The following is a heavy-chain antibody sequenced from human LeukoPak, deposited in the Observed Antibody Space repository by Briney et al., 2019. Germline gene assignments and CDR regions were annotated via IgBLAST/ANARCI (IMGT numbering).Heavy chain of an antibody. D-gene: IGHD3-10*01. CDR3: AKVRDGSGSYYFDY. J-gene: IGHJ4*02. V-gene: IGHV3-23*01. Sequence: TGGSLRLSCAASGFTFSSYGMHWVRQAPGKGLEWVSSISGSGGSTYYADSVKGRFTISRDSSKNTLYLQMNSLRAEDTAIFYCAKVRDGSGSYYFDYWGQGTLVTVSS. CDR2: ISGSGGST. CDR1: GFTFSSYG.